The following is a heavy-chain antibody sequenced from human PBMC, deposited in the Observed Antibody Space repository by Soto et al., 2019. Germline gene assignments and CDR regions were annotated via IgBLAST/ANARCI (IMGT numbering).Heavy chain of an antibody. Sequence: GASVKVSCRSSGYTFISYGINWVGQAPGQGLQWMGWISAYSGYTNYAQNLQGRVTMTTDTSTSTVYMELRSLRSDDRAVYYCARDWWGVDTPMDRNWFDPWGQGTMVTVSS. D-gene: IGHD5-18*01. V-gene: IGHV1-18*01. CDR3: ARDWWGVDTPMDRNWFDP. J-gene: IGHJ5*02. CDR2: ISAYSGYT. CDR1: GYTFISYG.